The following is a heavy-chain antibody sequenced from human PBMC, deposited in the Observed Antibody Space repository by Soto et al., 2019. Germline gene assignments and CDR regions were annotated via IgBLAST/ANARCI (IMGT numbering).Heavy chain of an antibody. CDR3: ARGRASGSYYLLDY. CDR2: INPNSGNI. D-gene: IGHD3-10*01. V-gene: IGHV1-8*01. J-gene: IGHJ4*02. Sequence: GASVKVSCKASGNTFTSYDINWVRQATGHGLEWMGWINPNSGNIGYAKKFQGRVTMTRDTAIRTAYMEVSRLRSDDTAVYYCARGRASGSYYLLDYWGQGTLVIVSA. CDR1: GNTFTSYD.